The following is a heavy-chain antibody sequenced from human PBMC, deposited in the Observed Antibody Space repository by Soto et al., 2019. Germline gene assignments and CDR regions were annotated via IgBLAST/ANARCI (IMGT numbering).Heavy chain of an antibody. V-gene: IGHV6-1*01. Sequence: SQTLSLTCAISGDSVSSNSAAWNWIGQSPSRGLEWLGRTYYRSKWYNDYAVSVKSRITINPDTSKNQFSLQLNSVTTEDTAVYYCARAEDIVVVPAAKMDARAGWFDPWGQGTLVTVSS. D-gene: IGHD2-2*01. CDR2: TYYRSKWYN. CDR3: ARAEDIVVVPAAKMDARAGWFDP. J-gene: IGHJ5*02. CDR1: GDSVSSNSAA.